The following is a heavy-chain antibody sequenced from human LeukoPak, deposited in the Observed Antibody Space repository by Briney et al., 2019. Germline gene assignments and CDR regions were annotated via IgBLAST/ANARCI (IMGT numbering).Heavy chain of an antibody. V-gene: IGHV5-51*01. D-gene: IGHD4-23*01. CDR2: IYPGDSNT. J-gene: IGHJ2*01. Sequence: GESLKISCKGSGYMFTNYWIGWVRQMPGKGLEWMGIIYPGDSNTRYSPSFQGQVTISADKSINTAYVQWSSLKASDTAMYYCARRVVNNRNWYFNLWGRGTLVTVSS. CDR3: ARRVVNNRNWYFNL. CDR1: GYMFTNYW.